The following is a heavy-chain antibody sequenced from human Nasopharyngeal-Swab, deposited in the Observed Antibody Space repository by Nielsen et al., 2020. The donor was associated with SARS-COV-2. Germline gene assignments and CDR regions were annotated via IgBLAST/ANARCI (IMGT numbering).Heavy chain of an antibody. CDR2: IIPIFGTA. Sequence: VQLSCQAPACIFSSYAISWVRQAPGQGLEWMGGIIPIFGTANYAQKFQGRVTITADESTSTAYMELSSLRSEDTAVYYCARVVDIVATIGSFDIWGQGTMVTVSS. CDR1: ACIFSSYA. J-gene: IGHJ3*02. CDR3: ARVVDIVATIGSFDI. D-gene: IGHD5-12*01. V-gene: IGHV1-69*01.